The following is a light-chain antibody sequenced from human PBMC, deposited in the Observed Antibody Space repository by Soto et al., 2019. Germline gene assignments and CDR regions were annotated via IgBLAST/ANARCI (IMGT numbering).Light chain of an antibody. CDR3: QQLNSYPLT. J-gene: IGKJ4*01. CDR1: QGISSY. CDR2: AAY. Sequence: DIQMTQSPSSVSASVGDRVTITCRASQGISSYLAWYQQKPGKAPKLLIYAAYTLQSGVQARFSGSESGAVFTLRIRSLQPEDFATYYCQQLNSYPLTVGGGTKVDI. V-gene: IGKV1-9*01.